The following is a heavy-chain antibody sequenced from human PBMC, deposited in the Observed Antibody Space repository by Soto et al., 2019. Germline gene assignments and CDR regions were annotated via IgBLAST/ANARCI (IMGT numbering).Heavy chain of an antibody. V-gene: IGHV4-30-4*02. CDR3: VRDTSTVARGGDCRYFDY. J-gene: IGHJ4*02. CDR2: IYYSGST. D-gene: IGHD4-17*01. CDR1: GGSISSGDYY. Sequence: SDTLSLTCTVSGGSISSGDYYWSWIRQPPGKGLEWIGYIYYSGSTYYNPSLKSRVTISVDTSKNQFSLKLSSVTAADTAVYYCVRDTSTVARGGDCRYFDYWCQGILVSV.